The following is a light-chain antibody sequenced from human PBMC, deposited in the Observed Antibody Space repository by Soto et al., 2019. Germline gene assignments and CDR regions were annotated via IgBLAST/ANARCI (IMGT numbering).Light chain of an antibody. CDR3: QQYGSSPFT. Sequence: EIVLTQSPGTLSLSPGERATLSCRATQSVTSRNLAWYQQKPGQAPRLLIYGASSGATGIPDRFSGSGSGTDFTITISSQEPEDCAVYYCQQYGSSPFTFGPGTKVDIK. CDR2: GAS. J-gene: IGKJ3*01. CDR1: QSVTSRN. V-gene: IGKV3-20*01.